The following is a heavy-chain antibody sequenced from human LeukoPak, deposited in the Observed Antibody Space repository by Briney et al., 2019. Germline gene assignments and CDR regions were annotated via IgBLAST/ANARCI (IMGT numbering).Heavy chain of an antibody. J-gene: IGHJ4*02. V-gene: IGHV3-30*03. D-gene: IGHD6-13*01. Sequence: AGGSLRLSCAASGFTFSTYGMHWVRQAPGKGLEWVAVISYDGSNKYYGDSVKGRFTISRDNSKNTLYLQMDSLRAEDTAVYYCARGGPAAGRFDYWGQGTLVTVSS. CDR2: ISYDGSNK. CDR3: ARGGPAAGRFDY. CDR1: GFTFSTYG.